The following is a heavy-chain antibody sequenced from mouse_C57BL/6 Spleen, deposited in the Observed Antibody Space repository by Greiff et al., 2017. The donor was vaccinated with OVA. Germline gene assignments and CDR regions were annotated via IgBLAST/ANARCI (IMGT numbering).Heavy chain of an antibody. CDR1: GYTFTRYW. V-gene: IGHV1-55*01. J-gene: IGHJ2*01. CDR3: ARQGDYDDPFDY. CDR2: IYPGSGST. D-gene: IGHD2-4*01. Sequence: QVQLQQPGAELVKPGASVKMSCKASGYTFTRYWITWVKQRPGQGLEWIGDIYPGSGSTNYNEKFKSKATLTVDTSSSTAYMQLSSLTSEDSAVYYCARQGDYDDPFDYWGQGTTLTVSS.